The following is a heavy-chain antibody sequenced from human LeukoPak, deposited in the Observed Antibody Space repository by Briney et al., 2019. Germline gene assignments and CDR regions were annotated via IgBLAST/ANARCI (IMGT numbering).Heavy chain of an antibody. Sequence: SETLSLTCAVSGYSISSGYYWGWIRQPPGKGLEWIGSIYHSGSTYYNPSLKSRVTISVDTSKNQFSLKLSSVTAADTAVYYCASGGIAVAGTGNSFDYWGQGTLVTVSS. CDR3: ASGGIAVAGTGNSFDY. CDR1: GYSISSGYY. J-gene: IGHJ4*02. V-gene: IGHV4-38-2*01. D-gene: IGHD6-19*01. CDR2: IYHSGST.